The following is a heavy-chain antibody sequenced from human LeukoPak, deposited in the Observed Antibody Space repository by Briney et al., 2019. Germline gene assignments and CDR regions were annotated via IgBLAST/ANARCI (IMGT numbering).Heavy chain of an antibody. CDR2: IKQDGTEK. CDR1: GFTFSNYY. J-gene: IGHJ4*02. Sequence: GGSLRLSCAASGFTFSNYYMSWVRQAPGKGLEWVASIKQDGTEKYYVDSVKGRFAISRDNAKNSLYLQMNNLRAEDTAVYYCSSYYDFYYWGQGTLVTVSS. V-gene: IGHV3-7*01. D-gene: IGHD3-3*01. CDR3: SSYYDFYY.